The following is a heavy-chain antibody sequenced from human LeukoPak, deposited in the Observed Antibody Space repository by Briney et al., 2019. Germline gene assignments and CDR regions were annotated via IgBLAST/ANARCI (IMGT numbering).Heavy chain of an antibody. D-gene: IGHD3-16*01. V-gene: IGHV4-34*01. CDR3: ARVTGLVRFGGFDP. CDR2: INHVGAI. CDR1: GGSFSGHY. Sequence: SETLSLTCAVYGGSFSGHYWTWIRQPPGKGLEWIGEINHVGAIYYNPSLKSRVTISVDTSKNQFSLRLNSVTAADTAVYYCARVTGLVRFGGFDPWGQGALVTVSS. J-gene: IGHJ5*02.